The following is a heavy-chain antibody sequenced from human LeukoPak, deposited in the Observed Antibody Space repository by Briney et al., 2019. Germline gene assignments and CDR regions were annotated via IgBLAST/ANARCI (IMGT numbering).Heavy chain of an antibody. J-gene: IGHJ4*02. CDR3: ARGGDVLLWFGESYYFDY. CDR1: GFTFSSYW. D-gene: IGHD3-10*01. V-gene: IGHV3-7*01. CDR2: IKQDGSEK. Sequence: PGGSLRLSCAASGFTFSSYWMSWVRQAPGKGLEWVANIKQDGSEKYYVDSVKGRFTISRDNAKNSLYLQMNSLRAEDTAVYYCARGGDVLLWFGESYYFDYWGQGTLVTVSS.